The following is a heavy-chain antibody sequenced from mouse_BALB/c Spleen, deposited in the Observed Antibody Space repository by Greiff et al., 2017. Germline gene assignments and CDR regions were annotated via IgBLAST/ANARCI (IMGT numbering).Heavy chain of an antibody. Sequence: QVQLQQSGAELARPGASVKMSCKASGYTFTSYTMHWVKQRPGQGLEWIGYINPSSGYTNYNQKFKDKATLTADKSSSTAYMQLSSLTSEDSAVYYCARRNGDGYYGAMDYWGQGTSVTVSS. V-gene: IGHV1-4*01. CDR2: INPSSGYT. CDR1: GYTFTSYT. J-gene: IGHJ4*01. D-gene: IGHD2-3*01. CDR3: ARRNGDGYYGAMDY.